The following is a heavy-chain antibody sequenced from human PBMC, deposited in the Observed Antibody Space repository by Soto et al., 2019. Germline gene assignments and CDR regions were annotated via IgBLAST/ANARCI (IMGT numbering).Heavy chain of an antibody. CDR2: INHRGST. CDR3: ARGGRIVGTTPLLDY. Sequence: SETLSLTCAVYGGSFSGYYWRWICQPPGKGLEWIGEINHRGSTNYSPSLKSRVTISVDTSKNQFSLKLSSVTAADTAVYYCARGGRIVGTTPLLDYWGQGALVTVSS. D-gene: IGHD1-26*01. J-gene: IGHJ4*02. CDR1: GGSFSGYY. V-gene: IGHV4-34*01.